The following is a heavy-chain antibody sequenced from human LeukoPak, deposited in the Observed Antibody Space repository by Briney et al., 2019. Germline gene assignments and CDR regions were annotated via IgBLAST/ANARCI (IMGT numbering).Heavy chain of an antibody. V-gene: IGHV4-61*01. D-gene: IGHD1-7*01. Sequence: PSETLSLTCSVSGDSVSSSTYYWGWIRQPPGKGLEWIGYIYYSGSTNYNPSLKSRVTISVDTSKNQFSLKLSSVTAADTAVYYCARVSHWNYAFDNWGQGTLVTVSS. CDR3: ARVSHWNYAFDN. CDR1: GDSVSSSTYY. CDR2: IYYSGST. J-gene: IGHJ4*02.